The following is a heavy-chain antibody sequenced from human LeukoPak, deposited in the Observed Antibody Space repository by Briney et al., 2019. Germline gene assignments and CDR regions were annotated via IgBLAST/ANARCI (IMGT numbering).Heavy chain of an antibody. CDR2: ISTSGSAV. V-gene: IGHV3-11*01. CDR3: AKGSSFRYYFDY. J-gene: IGHJ4*02. Sequence: PGGSLRLSCAASGFTFSDYYMAWIRQAPGKGLEWISYISTSGSAVYYADSVKGRFTMSRDNAKNSLYLQMNSLRAEDTAVYYCAKGSSFRYYFDYWGQGTLVTVSS. D-gene: IGHD3-10*01. CDR1: GFTFSDYY.